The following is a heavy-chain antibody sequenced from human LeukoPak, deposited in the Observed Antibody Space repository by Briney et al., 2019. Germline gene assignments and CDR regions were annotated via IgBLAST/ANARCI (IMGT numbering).Heavy chain of an antibody. CDR2: VSAGHHA. D-gene: IGHD5-18*01. CDR1: GLTLGGQD. CDR3: VREARGYHYTYFDY. J-gene: IGHJ4*02. V-gene: IGHV3-13*01. Sequence: SGGSLRLSCTASGLTLGGQDMHWVRQTTGDGLEWVAAVSAGHHAFYAGSVRGRFTVSREDAKNSLFLQMNSLRAGDTAIYYCVREARGYHYTYFDYWGQGSLVTVSS.